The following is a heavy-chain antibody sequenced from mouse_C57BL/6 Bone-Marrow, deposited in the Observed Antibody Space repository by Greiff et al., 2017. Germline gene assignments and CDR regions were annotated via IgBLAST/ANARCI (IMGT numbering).Heavy chain of an antibody. Sequence: QVQLQQSGAELVKPGASVKISCKASGYAFSSYWMNWVKQRPGKGLEWIGQIYPGDGDTNYNGKFKGKATLTAAKSSSTAYMQLSSLTSEDSAVYFCASPYYYGSSYGFAYWGQGTLVTVSA. CDR1: GYAFSSYW. CDR2: IYPGDGDT. J-gene: IGHJ3*01. D-gene: IGHD1-1*01. CDR3: ASPYYYGSSYGFAY. V-gene: IGHV1-80*01.